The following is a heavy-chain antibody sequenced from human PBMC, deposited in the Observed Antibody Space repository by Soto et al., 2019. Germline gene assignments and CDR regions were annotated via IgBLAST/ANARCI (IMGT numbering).Heavy chain of an antibody. J-gene: IGHJ4*02. D-gene: IGHD5-18*01. V-gene: IGHV3-30*18. CDR3: AKDQVDTAMVLSPFDY. CDR2: ISYDGSNK. CDR1: GFTFSSYG. Sequence: GVSLRLSCAASGFTFSSYGMHWVRQAPGKGLEWVAVISYDGSNKYYADSVKGRFTISRDNSKNTLYLQMNSLRAEDTAVHYCAKDQVDTAMVLSPFDYWGQGPLVTVSS.